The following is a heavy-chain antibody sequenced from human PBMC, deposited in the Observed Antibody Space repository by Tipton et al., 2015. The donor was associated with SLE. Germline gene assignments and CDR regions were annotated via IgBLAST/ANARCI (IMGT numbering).Heavy chain of an antibody. J-gene: IGHJ4*02. CDR3: ARDYSPEAYFDY. CDR1: GGSISSGSYY. Sequence: TLSLTCTVSGGSISSGSYYWSWIRQPAGKGLEWIGRIYTSGSTYYNPSLKSRVTISVDTSKNQFSMKLSSVTAADTAVYYCARDYSPEAYFDYWGQGTLVTVSS. D-gene: IGHD6-13*01. V-gene: IGHV4-61*02. CDR2: IYTSGST.